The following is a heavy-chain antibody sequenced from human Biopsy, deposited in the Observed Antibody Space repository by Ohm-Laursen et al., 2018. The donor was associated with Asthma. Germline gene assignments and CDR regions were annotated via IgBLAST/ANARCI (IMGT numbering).Heavy chain of an antibody. Sequence: SLRLSCAASGFTFRSYAMHWVRQAPGKGLEWVAVGGSYYDGGLKYYADSVNGRFTVSRDDSKNTLYLQMNSLRPDDTAVYYCARDVMEWYLPAFDFWGREPWSPSLQ. D-gene: IGHD3-3*01. V-gene: IGHV3-30-3*01. CDR1: GFTFRSYA. CDR3: ARDVMEWYLPAFDF. CDR2: GGSYYDGGLK. J-gene: IGHJ4*02.